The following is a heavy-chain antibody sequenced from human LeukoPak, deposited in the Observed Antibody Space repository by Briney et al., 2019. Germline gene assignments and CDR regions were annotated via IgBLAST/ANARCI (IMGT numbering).Heavy chain of an antibody. V-gene: IGHV3-30*18. CDR3: AKDPYDYGDYVPDY. D-gene: IGHD4-17*01. J-gene: IGHJ4*02. Sequence: GRSLGLSCAASGFTFSSYGMHWVRQAPGKGLEWVAVISYDGSNKYYADSVKGRFTISRDNSKNTLYLRMNSLRAEDTAVYYCAKDPYDYGDYVPDYWGQGTLVTVSS. CDR1: GFTFSSYG. CDR2: ISYDGSNK.